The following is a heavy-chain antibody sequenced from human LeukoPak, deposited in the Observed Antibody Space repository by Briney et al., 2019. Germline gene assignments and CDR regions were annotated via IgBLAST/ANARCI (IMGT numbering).Heavy chain of an antibody. CDR2: INPNSGGT. V-gene: IGHV1-2*02. CDR1: GYTFTGYY. D-gene: IGHD2-2*02. Sequence: ASVKVSCKASGYTFTGYYMHWVRQAPGQGLEWMGWINPNSGGTNYAQKFQGRVTMTRDTSISTAYMELSRLRSGDTAVYYCARDPTLGYCSSTSCYTGPGDYWGQGTLVTVSS. J-gene: IGHJ4*02. CDR3: ARDPTLGYCSSTSCYTGPGDY.